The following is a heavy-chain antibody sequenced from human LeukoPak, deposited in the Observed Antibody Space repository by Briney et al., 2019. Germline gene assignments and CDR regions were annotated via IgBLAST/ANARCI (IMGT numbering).Heavy chain of an antibody. CDR1: GFAFRGHA. Sequence: GGSLRLSCAACGFAFRGHAMHWVRQAPGKGVEYVSAITNDGGNTYYADSVRGRFTISRGNSKNTLFLQMGSLRAEDMAVYFCARVSVSVWYDYWGQGTLVTVSS. CDR2: ITNDGGNT. D-gene: IGHD6-19*01. CDR3: ARVSVSVWYDY. V-gene: IGHV3-64*02. J-gene: IGHJ4*02.